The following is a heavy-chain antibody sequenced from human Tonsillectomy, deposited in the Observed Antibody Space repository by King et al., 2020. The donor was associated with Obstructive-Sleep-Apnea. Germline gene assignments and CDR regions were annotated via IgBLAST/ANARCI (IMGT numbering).Heavy chain of an antibody. J-gene: IGHJ3*02. CDR3: VKGRAGGVPDAFDI. Sequence: EVQLVESGGGLVQPGRSLRLSCAASGFSFDDYAMHWVRQAPGKGLEWVSGINWNSGKIGYADSVKGRFTISRDNAKNSLYLQMNSLRAEDTALYYCVKGRAGGVPDAFDIWGQGTMVTVSS. CDR1: GFSFDDYA. V-gene: IGHV3-9*01. D-gene: IGHD3-16*01. CDR2: INWNSGKI.